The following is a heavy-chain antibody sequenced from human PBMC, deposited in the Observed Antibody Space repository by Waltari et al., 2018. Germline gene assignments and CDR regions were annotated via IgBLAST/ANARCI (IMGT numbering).Heavy chain of an antibody. CDR1: GGSISSYS. CDR2: IYYSGST. D-gene: IGHD5-12*01. V-gene: IGHV4-59*01. CDR3: ARNFRRDGYPGAFDI. J-gene: IGHJ3*02. Sequence: QVQLQESGPGLVKPSETLSLTCTVSGGSISSYSWSWIRQPPGKGLEWIGYIYYSGSTNYNPSLKSRVTISVDTSKNQFSLKLSSVTAADTAVYYCARNFRRDGYPGAFDIWGQGTMVAVSS.